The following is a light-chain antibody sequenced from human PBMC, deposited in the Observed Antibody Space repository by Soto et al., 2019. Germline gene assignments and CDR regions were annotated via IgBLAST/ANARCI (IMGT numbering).Light chain of an antibody. J-gene: IGKJ1*01. CDR2: TAS. V-gene: IGKV1-39*01. CDR1: QNINNY. Sequence: IQMTQSPSSLSASVGDRVTITCRASQNINNYLNWYQQEPGKAPKLLISTASVLRSGVPSRFSGSRSGTDFTLTISSLQYEDSAAYYCQQSYGTPRTFGQGTKVEI. CDR3: QQSYGTPRT.